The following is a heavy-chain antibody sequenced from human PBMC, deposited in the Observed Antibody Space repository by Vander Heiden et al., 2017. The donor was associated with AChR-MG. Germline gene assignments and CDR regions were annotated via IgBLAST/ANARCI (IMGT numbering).Heavy chain of an antibody. CDR3: AVGVTSLLHDAFDI. Sequence: QVQLVQSGAEVKKPGASVKVSCKASGYTFTSYDINWVRQATGQGLEWMGWMNPNSGNTGYAQKFQGRVTMTRNTSISTAYMELSSMRSEDTAVYYCAVGVTSLLHDAFDIWGQGTMVTVSS. J-gene: IGHJ3*02. V-gene: IGHV1-8*01. D-gene: IGHD1-26*01. CDR2: MNPNSGNT. CDR1: GYTFTSYD.